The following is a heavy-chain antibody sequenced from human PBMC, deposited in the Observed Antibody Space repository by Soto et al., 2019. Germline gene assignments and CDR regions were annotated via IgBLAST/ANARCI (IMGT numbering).Heavy chain of an antibody. V-gene: IGHV3-23*01. D-gene: IGHD3-22*01. CDR1: GFTFSSYA. J-gene: IGHJ4*02. CDR2: ISGSGGST. CDR3: AKDRVVVLHYFDY. Sequence: GGSLRLSCAASGFTFSSYAMSWVRQAPGKGLEWVSAISGSGGSTYYADSVNGRFTISRDNSKNTLYLQMNSLRAEDTAVYYCAKDRVVVLHYFDYWGQGTLVTVSS.